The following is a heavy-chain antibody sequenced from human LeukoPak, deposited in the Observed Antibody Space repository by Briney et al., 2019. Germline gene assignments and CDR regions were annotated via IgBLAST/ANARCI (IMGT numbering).Heavy chain of an antibody. CDR2: IYYSGST. J-gene: IGHJ4*02. V-gene: IGHV4-59*12. D-gene: IGHD6-19*01. CDR1: GGSISSYY. Sequence: SETLSLTCTVSGGSISSYYWSWIRQPPGKGLEWIGYIYYSGSTNYNPSLKSRVTMSVDTSKNQFSLKLSSVTAADTAVYYCARCVKAVSGWAFDYWGQGTLVTVSS. CDR3: ARCVKAVSGWAFDY.